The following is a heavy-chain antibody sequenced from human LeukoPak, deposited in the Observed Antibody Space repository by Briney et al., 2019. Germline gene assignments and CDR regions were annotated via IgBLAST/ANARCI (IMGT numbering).Heavy chain of an antibody. V-gene: IGHV3-30*02. CDR2: IRYDGSNK. Sequence: GGSLRLSCASSGFTFSSYGMHWVRQAPGKGPEWVAFIRYDGSNKYYADSVKGRFTISRDNSKNTLYLQMNSLRAEDTAVYYCAKDRRWLQLVYYYYYMDVWGKGTTVTISS. CDR3: AKDRRWLQLVYYYYYMDV. CDR1: GFTFSSYG. D-gene: IGHD5-24*01. J-gene: IGHJ6*03.